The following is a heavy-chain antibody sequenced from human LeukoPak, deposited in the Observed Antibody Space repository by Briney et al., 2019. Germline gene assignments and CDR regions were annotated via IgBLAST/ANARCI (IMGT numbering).Heavy chain of an antibody. D-gene: IGHD2-15*01. V-gene: IGHV4-4*02. CDR1: GGSISSSNW. CDR3: ASLERPPGYCTGGSCYSRFDP. Sequence: PSETLSLTCAVSGGSISSSNWWSWVRQPPGKGLEWIGEIYHSGSTNYNPSLKSRVTISVDKSKNQFSLKLSSVTAADTAMYYCASLERPPGYCTGGSCYSRFDPWGQGTLVTVSS. J-gene: IGHJ5*02. CDR2: IYHSGST.